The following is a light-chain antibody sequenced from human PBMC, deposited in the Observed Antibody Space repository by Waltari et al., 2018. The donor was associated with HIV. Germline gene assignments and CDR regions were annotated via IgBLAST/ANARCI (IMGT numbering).Light chain of an antibody. CDR3: AAWDDSLNPHVV. V-gene: IGLV1-44*01. CDR2: SNN. Sequence: QSVLTQPPSASGTPGQRVTISCSGSSSNIGSNTVNWYQQLPGTAPKLLIYSNNQRPSGVPDRLSGSKSGTSASLAISGLQSEDEADYYCAAWDDSLNPHVVFGGGTKLTVL. J-gene: IGLJ2*01. CDR1: SSNIGSNT.